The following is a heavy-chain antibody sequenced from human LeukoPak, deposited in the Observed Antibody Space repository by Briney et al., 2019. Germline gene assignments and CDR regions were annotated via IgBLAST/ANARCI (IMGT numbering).Heavy chain of an antibody. D-gene: IGHD3-22*01. CDR2: ISPNSGAT. CDR3: ARDEAAYFYDSGGRIDL. J-gene: IGHJ5*02. CDR1: GYTFSVYY. Sequence: ASVKVSCKASGYTFSVYYIHWVRQASGQGLEWLGWISPNSGATKYEQNLEGGVTMTRDTSSTTAYMELSSLTSDDTALYYCARDEAAYFYDSGGRIDLWGQGTLVTVSS. V-gene: IGHV1-2*02.